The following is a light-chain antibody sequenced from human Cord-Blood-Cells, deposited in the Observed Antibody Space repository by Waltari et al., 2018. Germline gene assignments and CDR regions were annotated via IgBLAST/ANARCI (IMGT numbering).Light chain of an antibody. J-gene: IGKJ1*01. CDR1: QSVSSY. CDR2: DAS. CDR3: QQRSNWSWT. Sequence: PATLSLSPGERATLSCRASQSVSSYLAWYQQKPGQAPRLLIYDASNRATGIPARFSGSGSGTDFTLTISSLEPEDFAVYYCQQRSNWSWTFGQGTKVEIK. V-gene: IGKV3-11*01.